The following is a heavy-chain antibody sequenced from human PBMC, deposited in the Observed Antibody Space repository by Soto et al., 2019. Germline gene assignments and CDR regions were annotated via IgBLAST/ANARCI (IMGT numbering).Heavy chain of an antibody. D-gene: IGHD3-22*01. CDR2: IIPIFGTA. Sequence: ASVKVSCKASGGTFSSYAISWVRQAPGQGLEWMGGIIPIFGTANYAQKFQGRVTITADESTSTAYMELSSLRSEDTAVYYCAIHYYDSSGYSYWGQEPWSPSPQ. CDR3: AIHYYDSSGYSY. CDR1: GGTFSSYA. V-gene: IGHV1-69*13. J-gene: IGHJ4*01.